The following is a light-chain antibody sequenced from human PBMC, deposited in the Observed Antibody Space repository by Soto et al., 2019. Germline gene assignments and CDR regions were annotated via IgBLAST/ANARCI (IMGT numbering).Light chain of an antibody. V-gene: IGKV1-5*01. CDR2: AAS. J-gene: IGKJ1*01. Sequence: DIQMTQSPSTLSASVGDRVTITCRASQSIGSWLAWYQQKPGKAPNLLIYAASSLQSGVPSRLSGSGSGTDFTLTISSLQRDDFAIYYCQQYNPYSRTFGQGTKVDIK. CDR3: QQYNPYSRT. CDR1: QSIGSW.